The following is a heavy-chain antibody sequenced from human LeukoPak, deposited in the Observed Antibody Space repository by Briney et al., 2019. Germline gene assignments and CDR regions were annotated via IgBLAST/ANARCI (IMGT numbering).Heavy chain of an antibody. CDR1: GGSFSGYY. CDR3: ARTTKYQFKWAGFDP. V-gene: IGHV4-34*01. J-gene: IGHJ5*02. D-gene: IGHD2-2*01. Sequence: SETLSLTCAVYGGSFSGYYWSWIRQPPGKGLEWIGEINHSGGTNYNPSLKSRVTISVDTSKNQFSLKLSSVTAADTAVYYCARTTKYQFKWAGFDPWGQGTLVTVSS. CDR2: INHSGGT.